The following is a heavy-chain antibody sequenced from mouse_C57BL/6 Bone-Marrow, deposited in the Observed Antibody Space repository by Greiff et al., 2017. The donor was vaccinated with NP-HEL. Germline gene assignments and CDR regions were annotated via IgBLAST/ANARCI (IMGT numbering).Heavy chain of an antibody. Sequence: EVQRVESGGGLVKPGGSLKLSCAASGFTFSDYGMHWVRQAPEKGLEWVAYISSGSSTIYYADTVKGRFTISRDNAKNTLFLQMTSLRSEDTAMYYCARNGGWLLRHYYAMDYWGQGTSVTVSS. V-gene: IGHV5-17*01. CDR3: ARNGGWLLRHYYAMDY. J-gene: IGHJ4*01. D-gene: IGHD2-3*01. CDR2: ISSGSSTI. CDR1: GFTFSDYG.